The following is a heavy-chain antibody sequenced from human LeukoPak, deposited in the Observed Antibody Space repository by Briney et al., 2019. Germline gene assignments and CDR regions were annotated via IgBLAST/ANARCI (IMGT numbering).Heavy chain of an antibody. D-gene: IGHD2-15*01. V-gene: IGHV3-15*01. CDR3: ARGLKFCSGGSCYELAY. CDR1: GFTFRDAW. J-gene: IGHJ4*02. CDR2: IRSRADGGTA. Sequence: GGSLRLSCAASGFTFRDAWMTWVRQAPGKGLEWVGRIRSRADGGTAEYATAVEGRFTISRDDSTNTLYLLMSNVKTEDTAVYYCARGLKFCSGGSCYELAYWGQGTLVTVSS.